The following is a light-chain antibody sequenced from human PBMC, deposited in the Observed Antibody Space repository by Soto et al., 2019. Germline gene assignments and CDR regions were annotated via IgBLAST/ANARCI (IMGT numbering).Light chain of an antibody. CDR1: SSDVGGYKY. CDR2: EVS. Sequence: QSALTQPASVSGSPGQSITISCTGTSSDVGGYKYVSWYHQYPGKAPKLMIYEVSNRPSGVSDRFSGSKSGNTASLTISGLQAEDEGDYYCYSYTSSSTVVFGAGTKLTVL. J-gene: IGLJ2*01. V-gene: IGLV2-14*01. CDR3: YSYTSSSTVV.